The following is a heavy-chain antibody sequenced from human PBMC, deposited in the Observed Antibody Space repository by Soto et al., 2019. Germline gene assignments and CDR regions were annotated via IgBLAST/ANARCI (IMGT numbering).Heavy chain of an antibody. CDR3: ARDPTPVYDDFWSGPAESYGMDV. CDR2: INAGNGNT. V-gene: IGHV1-3*01. D-gene: IGHD3-3*01. J-gene: IGHJ6*02. Sequence: GASVKVSCKASGYTFTSCAMHWVRQAPGQRLEWMGWINAGNGNTKYSQKFQGRVTITRDTSASTAYMELSSLRSEDTAVYYCARDPTPVYDDFWSGPAESYGMDVWGQGTTVTVSS. CDR1: GYTFTSCA.